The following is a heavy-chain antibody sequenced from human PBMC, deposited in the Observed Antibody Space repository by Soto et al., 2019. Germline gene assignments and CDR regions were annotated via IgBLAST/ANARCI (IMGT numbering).Heavy chain of an antibody. CDR2: IYDGGTT. J-gene: IGHJ4*02. CDR3: ARGPSGDKFDY. D-gene: IGHD7-27*01. CDR1: GGSISSAAYC. Sequence: SETLSLTSTVSGGSISSAAYCWSWHRQSPDKGLEWIGHIYDGGTTYSSPSLKGRVTISADTSETQFSLKLSSVSAADTAVYYCARGPSGDKFDYWGQGIQVTVSS. V-gene: IGHV4-30-4*08.